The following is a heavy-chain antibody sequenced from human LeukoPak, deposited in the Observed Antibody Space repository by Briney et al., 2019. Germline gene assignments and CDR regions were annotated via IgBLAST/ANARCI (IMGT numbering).Heavy chain of an antibody. Sequence: PGGSLRLSCAASGFTFSTYWMNWFRQTPGKGLEWVAKIKADGGEKDHVASVKGRFTISRDNAKNTVYLQMNSLRVEDTAVYYCARAGRGLRYFDWLTHDYWGQGTLVTVSS. J-gene: IGHJ4*02. CDR3: ARAGRGLRYFDWLTHDY. CDR2: IKADGGEK. D-gene: IGHD3-9*01. V-gene: IGHV3-7*01. CDR1: GFTFSTYW.